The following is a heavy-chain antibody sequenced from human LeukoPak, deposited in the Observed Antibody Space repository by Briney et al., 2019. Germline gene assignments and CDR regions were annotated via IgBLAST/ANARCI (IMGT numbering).Heavy chain of an antibody. V-gene: IGHV4-30-4*01. CDR2: IYYSGST. Sequence: TSETLSLTCTVSGGSISSGDYYWSWIRQPPGKGLEWIGYIYYSGSTYYNPSLKSRVTISVDTSKNQFSLKLSSVTAADTAVYYCAGGSGSYTYFYYYGMDVWGQGTTVTVSS. J-gene: IGHJ6*02. CDR1: GGSISSGDYY. CDR3: AGGSGSYTYFYYYGMDV. D-gene: IGHD3-10*01.